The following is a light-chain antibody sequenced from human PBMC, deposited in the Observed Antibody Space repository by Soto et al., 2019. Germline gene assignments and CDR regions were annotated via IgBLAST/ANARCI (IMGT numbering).Light chain of an antibody. J-gene: IGLJ2*01. CDR2: EVS. Sequence: QSALTQPPSASGSPGQSVTISCTGTSSDVGGYNYVSWYQQHPGKAPKLMIYEVSKRPSGVPDSFSGSKSGNTASLTGAGLQAEDEADYYCSSYAGSNNVVFGGGTKLTVL. CDR1: SSDVGGYNY. V-gene: IGLV2-8*01. CDR3: SSYAGSNNVV.